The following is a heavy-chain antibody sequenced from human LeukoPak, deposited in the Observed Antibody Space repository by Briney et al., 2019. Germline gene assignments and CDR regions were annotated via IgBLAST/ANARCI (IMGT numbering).Heavy chain of an antibody. CDR2: ISESGGGSYSGGGT. D-gene: IGHD1-26*01. CDR1: GFTFSSYA. J-gene: IGHJ4*02. CDR3: AKGKVNHLGALDY. V-gene: IGHV3-23*01. Sequence: GGSLRLSCAVSGFTFSSYAMTWVRQIPGKGLEWVSTISESGGGSYSGGGTYYGDSVKGRFIISKDGSTKTLFLQMDRLRADDTGIYYCAKGKVNHLGALDYWGQGALVTVSS.